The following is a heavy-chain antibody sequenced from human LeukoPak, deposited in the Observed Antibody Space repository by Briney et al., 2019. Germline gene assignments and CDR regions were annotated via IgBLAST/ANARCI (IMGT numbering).Heavy chain of an antibody. J-gene: IGHJ3*02. CDR1: GFTFSDYY. Sequence: GGSLRLSCAASGFTFSDYYMSWIRQAPGKGLEWVSIIYSGGSTFYADSVKGRFTISRDNSKNTLYLRMNSLRAEDTAVYYCARGGSYLSAFDIWGQGTMVTVSS. D-gene: IGHD1-26*01. CDR3: ARGGSYLSAFDI. CDR2: IYSGGST. V-gene: IGHV3-53*01.